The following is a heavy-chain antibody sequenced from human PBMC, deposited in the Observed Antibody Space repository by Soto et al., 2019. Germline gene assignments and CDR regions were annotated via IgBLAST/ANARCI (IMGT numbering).Heavy chain of an antibody. CDR2: IYHSGET. Sequence: QVQLQESGPGLVKPSQTLSLTCIVSGDSIASHDYYWGWIRKLPGKGLEWIGHIYHSGETSYNPFLPSRLNILVKTSKDQFFLGLRSGTAADKGVFFCAGGRGGGFLKGSGMDVWGQGTTVTVSS. J-gene: IGHJ6*02. CDR3: AGGRGGGFLKGSGMDV. V-gene: IGHV4-30-4*08. D-gene: IGHD3-10*01. CDR1: GDSIASHDYY.